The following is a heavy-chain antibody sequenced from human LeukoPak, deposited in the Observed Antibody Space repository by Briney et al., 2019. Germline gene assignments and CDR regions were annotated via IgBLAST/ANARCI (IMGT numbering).Heavy chain of an antibody. CDR1: GVTFSDYY. V-gene: IGHV3-11*01. CDR2: ISSSCSTI. D-gene: IGHD3-10*01. J-gene: IGHJ5*02. CDR3: AREDYYYGSGSSWYNWFDP. Sequence: GGSLRLSCAASGVTFSDYYISWVRQAPGQGLEWVSYISSSCSTIYYADTVKGRFTISSDNAKNSLYLQMNSLRAEDTAVYYCAREDYYYGSGSSWYNWFDPWGQGTLVTVSS.